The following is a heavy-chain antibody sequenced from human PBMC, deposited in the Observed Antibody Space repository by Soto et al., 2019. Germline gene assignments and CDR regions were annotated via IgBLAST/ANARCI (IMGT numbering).Heavy chain of an antibody. CDR3: ARERSQSSSPYFDY. D-gene: IGHD6-6*01. Sequence: QVQLVESGGGVVQPGRSLRLSCAASGFTFSNYAMHWVRQAPGKGLEWVAVISYDGSNKYYADSVKGRFTISRDNSKNTVYLQMNSLRAEDTAVYYCARERSQSSSPYFDYWGQGTLVTVSS. CDR1: GFTFSNYA. V-gene: IGHV3-30-3*01. CDR2: ISYDGSNK. J-gene: IGHJ4*02.